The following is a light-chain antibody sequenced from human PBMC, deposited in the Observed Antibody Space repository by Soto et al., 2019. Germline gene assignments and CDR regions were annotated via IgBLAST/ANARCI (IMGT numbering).Light chain of an antibody. Sequence: EIVLTQSPGTLSLSPGERATLSCRASQSVSSSYLAWYQHKPGQAPRLLIYRTSNRATGIPDRFSGSGSGTDFTLTISRLEPEDFAVYWCQQYDSSPRTFGQGTKVEIK. CDR1: QSVSSSY. CDR3: QQYDSSPRT. V-gene: IGKV3-20*01. J-gene: IGKJ1*01. CDR2: RTS.